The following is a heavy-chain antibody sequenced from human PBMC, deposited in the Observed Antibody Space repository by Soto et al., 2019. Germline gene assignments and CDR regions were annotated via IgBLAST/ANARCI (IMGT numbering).Heavy chain of an antibody. CDR2: ISGSGGST. CDR3: AKDLYCSSTSCDRVSFDY. CDR1: GFTFSSYA. D-gene: IGHD2-2*01. Sequence: PGESLKISCAASGFTFSSYAMSWVRQAPGKGLEWVSAISGSGGSTYYADSVKGRFTISRDNSKNTLYLQMNSLRAEDTAVYYCAKDLYCSSTSCDRVSFDYWGQGTLVTVSS. J-gene: IGHJ4*02. V-gene: IGHV3-23*01.